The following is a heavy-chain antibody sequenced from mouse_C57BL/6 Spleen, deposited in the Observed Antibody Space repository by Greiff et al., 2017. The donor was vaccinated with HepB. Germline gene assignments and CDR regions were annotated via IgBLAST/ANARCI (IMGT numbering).Heavy chain of an antibody. Sequence: EAQLQQSGTVLARPGASVKMSCKTSGYTFTSYWMHWVKQRPGQGLEWIGAIYPGNSDTSYNQKFKGKAKLTAVTSASTAYMELSSLTNEDSAVYYCTREITTVVGREDYWGQGTTLTVSS. CDR2: IYPGNSDT. J-gene: IGHJ2*01. D-gene: IGHD1-1*01. CDR1: GYTFTSYW. V-gene: IGHV1-5*01. CDR3: TREITTVVGREDY.